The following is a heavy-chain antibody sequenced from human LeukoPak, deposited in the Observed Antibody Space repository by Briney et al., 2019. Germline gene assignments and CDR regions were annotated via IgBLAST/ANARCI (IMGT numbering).Heavy chain of an antibody. CDR2: IRGKADGGTP. CDR1: GFTFSTYG. Sequence: GGSLRLSCAASGFTFSTYGMHWVRQAPGKGLEWIGHIRGKADGGTPDYAAPVKGKFTTSRDDSKSTLFLQMDSLQIEDTAVYYCTTARRASSSLDYWGQGTLVTVSS. V-gene: IGHV3-15*01. D-gene: IGHD5-24*01. CDR3: TTARRASSSLDY. J-gene: IGHJ4*02.